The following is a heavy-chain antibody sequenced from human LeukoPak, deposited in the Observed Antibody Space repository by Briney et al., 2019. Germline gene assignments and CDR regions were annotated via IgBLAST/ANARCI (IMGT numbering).Heavy chain of an antibody. CDR1: GGTFSSYA. D-gene: IGHD6-13*01. CDR3: ARDRWGYSSYYYYMDV. Sequence: GSSVKVSCKASGGTFSSYAISWVRQAPGQGLEWMGGIIPIFGTANYAQKFQGRVTITADESTSTAYMELSGLRSEDTAVYYCARDRWGYSSYYYYMDVWGKGTTVTVSS. V-gene: IGHV1-69*01. CDR2: IIPIFGTA. J-gene: IGHJ6*03.